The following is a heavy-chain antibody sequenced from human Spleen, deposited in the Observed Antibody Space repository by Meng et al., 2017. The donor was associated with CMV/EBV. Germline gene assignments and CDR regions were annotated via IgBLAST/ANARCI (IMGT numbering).Heavy chain of an antibody. CDR1: DGSVSSGSHF. CDR2: IHFGGTV. J-gene: IGHJ5*02. D-gene: IGHD3-10*01. Sequence: SETLSLTCTVSDGSVSSGSHFWSWIRQPPGKGLEWIGYIHFGGTVNYNPSLKNRVTISLDTSKNEVSLKLRSVTAADTAMYYCARARQSLRLGGKMFDPWGQGTLVTVSS. CDR3: ARARQSLRLGGKMFDP. V-gene: IGHV4-61*01.